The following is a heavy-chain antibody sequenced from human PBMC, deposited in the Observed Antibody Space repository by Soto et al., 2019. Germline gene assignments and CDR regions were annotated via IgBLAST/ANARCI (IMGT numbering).Heavy chain of an antibody. CDR3: ARAGKEGGYNNGSLPFDP. CDR1: GGTISSYY. D-gene: IGHD5-18*01. V-gene: IGHV4-59*01. J-gene: IGHJ5*02. CDR2: MYYSGST. Sequence: SETLSLTCTASGGTISSYYWTWIRQPPGKGLEWIGYMYYSGSTNYNPSLKSRVTISVDTSKNQFSLKLSSVTAADTAVYYCARAGKEGGYNNGSLPFDPWGQGTLVTVSS.